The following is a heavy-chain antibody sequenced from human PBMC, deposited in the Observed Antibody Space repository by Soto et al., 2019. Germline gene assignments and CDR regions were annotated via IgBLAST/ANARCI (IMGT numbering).Heavy chain of an antibody. CDR2: INAGNGNT. CDR1: GYTFTSYA. Sequence: ASVKVSCKASGYTFTSYAMHWVRQAPGQRLEWMGWINAGNGNTKYSQKFQGRVTITRDTSASTAYMELSGLRSEDTAVYYCAIPTYYDFWSGYYNGMGDAFDIWGQGTMVTVSS. CDR3: AIPTYYDFWSGYYNGMGDAFDI. D-gene: IGHD3-3*01. V-gene: IGHV1-3*01. J-gene: IGHJ3*02.